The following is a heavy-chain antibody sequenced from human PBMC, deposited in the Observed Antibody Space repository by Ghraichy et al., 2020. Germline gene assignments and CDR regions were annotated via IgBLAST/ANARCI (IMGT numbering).Heavy chain of an antibody. J-gene: IGHJ4*02. CDR2: VYSSGST. D-gene: IGHD1-26*01. Sequence: SETLSLTCSVSGGSISSYYWSWIRQPPGKGLEWIGYVYSSGSTNYNPSLKSRVTISVDTSKNQFSLKLSSVTAADTAVYYCARALLSGSYCDYWGQGTLVTVSS. V-gene: IGHV4-59*01. CDR1: GGSISSYY. CDR3: ARALLSGSYCDY.